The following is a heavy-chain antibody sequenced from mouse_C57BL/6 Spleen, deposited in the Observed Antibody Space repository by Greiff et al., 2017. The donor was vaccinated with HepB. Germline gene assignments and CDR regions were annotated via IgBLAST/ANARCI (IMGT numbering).Heavy chain of an antibody. CDR1: GYAFSSSW. D-gene: IGHD2-12*01. V-gene: IGHV1-82*01. CDR2: IYPGDGDT. Sequence: VKLMESGPELVKPGASVKISCKASGYAFSSSWMNWVKQRPGKGLEWIGRIYPGDGDTNYNGKFKGKATLTADKSSSTAYMQLSSLTSEDSAVYFCARPLSYSFYAMDYWGQGTSVTVSS. CDR3: ARPLSYSFYAMDY. J-gene: IGHJ4*01.